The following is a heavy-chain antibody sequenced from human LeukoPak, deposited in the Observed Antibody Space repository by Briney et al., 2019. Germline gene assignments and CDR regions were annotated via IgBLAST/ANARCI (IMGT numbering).Heavy chain of an antibody. Sequence: SRTLSITCAVSGGSISSSNWRSWVRQPPGKGLEWIGEIYHSGSTNYNPSLKSRVTISVDKSKNQFSLKLSSVTAADTAVYYCAVTIGYSSGWSLGDAFDIWGQGTMVTVSS. CDR3: AVTIGYSSGWSLGDAFDI. J-gene: IGHJ3*02. CDR2: IYHSGST. V-gene: IGHV4-4*02. D-gene: IGHD6-19*01. CDR1: GGSISSSNW.